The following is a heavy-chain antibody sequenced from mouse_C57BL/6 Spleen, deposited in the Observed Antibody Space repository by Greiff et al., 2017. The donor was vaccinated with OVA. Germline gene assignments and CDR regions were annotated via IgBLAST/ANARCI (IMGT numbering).Heavy chain of an antibody. CDR1: GYAFSSSW. CDR2: IYPGDGDT. Sequence: QVQLQQPGAELVRPGTSVKLSCKASGYAFSSSWMNWVKQRPGKGLEWIGRIYPGDGDTNYNGKFKGKATLTADKSSSTAYMQLSSLTSEDSAVYFCARDGYYYGSSLDYWGQGTTLTVSS. D-gene: IGHD1-1*01. CDR3: ARDGYYYGSSLDY. V-gene: IGHV1-82*01. J-gene: IGHJ2*01.